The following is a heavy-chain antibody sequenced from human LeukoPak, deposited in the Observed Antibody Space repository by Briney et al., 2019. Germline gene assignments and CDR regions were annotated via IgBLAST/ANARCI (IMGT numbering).Heavy chain of an antibody. V-gene: IGHV1-18*01. J-gene: IGHJ4*02. CDR3: ARDSEMVRGVITDPNFDY. CDR2: ISGYNGNT. D-gene: IGHD3-10*01. Sequence: ASVKVSCKASGYTFTSYGISWVRQAPGQGLEWMGWISGYNGNTNYAQKLQGRVTMTTDTSTSTAYMELRSLRSDDTAVYYCARDSEMVRGVITDPNFDYWGQGTLVTVSS. CDR1: GYTFTSYG.